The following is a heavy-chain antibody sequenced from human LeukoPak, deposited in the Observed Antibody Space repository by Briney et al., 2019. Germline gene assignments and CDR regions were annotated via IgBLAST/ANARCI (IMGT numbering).Heavy chain of an antibody. J-gene: IGHJ4*02. Sequence: QAGGSLRLSCAASGYSFSSHEMTWVRQAPGKGLERVSYISRSGTYTYYSDSVKGRFTISRDNTRNSVFLQMEGLRAEDTALYYCARDVITATDTAFWGQGTLVTVSS. CDR1: GYSFSSHE. CDR2: ISRSGTYT. CDR3: ARDVITATDTAF. V-gene: IGHV3-48*03. D-gene: IGHD6-25*01.